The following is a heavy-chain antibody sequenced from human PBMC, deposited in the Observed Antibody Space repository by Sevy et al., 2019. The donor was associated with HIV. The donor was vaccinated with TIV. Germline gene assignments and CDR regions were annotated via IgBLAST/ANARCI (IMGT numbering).Heavy chain of an antibody. J-gene: IGHJ6*02. D-gene: IGHD3-22*01. V-gene: IGHV3-21*01. CDR3: VQEIGAKNHV. CDR2: ITSSFYI. CDR1: RFTFSVYS. Sequence: GGSLRLSCAASRFTFSVYSMNWVRQAPGKGLEWVSSITSSFYINYADSVKGRFTISRDNAKNSLYRQMNSLRADDTAVYYCVQEIGAKNHVWGQGTTVTVSS.